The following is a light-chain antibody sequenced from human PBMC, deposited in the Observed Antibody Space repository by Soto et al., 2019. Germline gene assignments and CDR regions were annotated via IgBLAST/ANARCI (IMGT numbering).Light chain of an antibody. CDR3: FSDAGDGVDV. Sequence: QSVLTQPASVSGSPRQSITISCTGTNSDVGSYDLVSWFQQHPGKAPKVVIYEVTKRPSGVSDRFSGFKSGNTASLTISGLQAEDEADYYCFSDAGDGVDVCGTGTKVTVL. V-gene: IGLV2-23*02. CDR2: EVT. CDR1: NSDVGSYDL. J-gene: IGLJ1*01.